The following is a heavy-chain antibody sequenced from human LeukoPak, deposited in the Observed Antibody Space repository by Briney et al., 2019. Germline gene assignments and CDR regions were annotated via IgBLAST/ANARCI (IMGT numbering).Heavy chain of an antibody. CDR3: ARFPDSGSYVSRWFDP. Sequence: PGGSLRLSCAASGFTFSSYSMNWVRQAPGKGLEWVSSISSSSSYIYYADSVKGRFTISRDNAENSLYLQMNSLRAEDTAVYYCARFPDSGSYVSRWFDPWGQGTLVTVSS. CDR2: ISSSSSYI. V-gene: IGHV3-21*04. CDR1: GFTFSSYS. D-gene: IGHD3-10*01. J-gene: IGHJ5*02.